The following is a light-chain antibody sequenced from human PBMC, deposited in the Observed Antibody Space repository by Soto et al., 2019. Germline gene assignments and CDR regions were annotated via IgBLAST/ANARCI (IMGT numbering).Light chain of an antibody. CDR1: QRIGNS. J-gene: IGKJ4*01. Sequence: EIVMTQSPATLSVSPGERATLSCRASQRIGNSLAWYQQKVGQSPRLVIYDASTRATGIPARFSGSGSGTEFTLTISSLQSEDFAFYYCQKYKDWPLSFGGGTKVDIK. CDR2: DAS. CDR3: QKYKDWPLS. V-gene: IGKV3-15*01.